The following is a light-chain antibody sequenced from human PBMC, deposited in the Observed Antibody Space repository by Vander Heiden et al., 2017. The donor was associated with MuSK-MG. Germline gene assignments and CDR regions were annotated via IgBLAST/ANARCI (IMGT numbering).Light chain of an antibody. J-gene: IGKJ1*01. CDR3: QQYNNWPPRRT. V-gene: IGKV3-15*01. CDR1: QSVSSN. CDR2: GAS. Sequence: EIVMTQSPATLSVSPGERATLSCRASQSVSSNLAWYQQKPGQAPRLLIYGASTRATGIPARFSGSGSGTEFTLTISSLQSEEFAVYYCQQYNNWPPRRTFGQGTKGEIK.